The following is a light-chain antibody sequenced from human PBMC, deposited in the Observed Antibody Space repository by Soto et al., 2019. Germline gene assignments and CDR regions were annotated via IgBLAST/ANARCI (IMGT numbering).Light chain of an antibody. CDR2: AAS. Sequence: DIQLTQSPSFLSASLGDRVTIPCRASQAVNTYLAWYQQKPGQAPKLLLFAASTLPNGVPSRFSGSGSETEFTLTITRLQPEDFATYYCQQRKSYPITFGQGTRLEIK. V-gene: IGKV1-9*01. CDR3: QQRKSYPIT. J-gene: IGKJ5*01. CDR1: QAVNTY.